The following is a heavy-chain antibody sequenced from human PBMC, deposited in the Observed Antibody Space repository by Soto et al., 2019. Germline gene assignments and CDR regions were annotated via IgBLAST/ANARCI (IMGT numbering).Heavy chain of an antibody. V-gene: IGHV3-30*18. Sequence: GGSLRLSCAASGFTFSSYGMHWVRQAPGKGLEWVAVISYDGSNKYYADSVKGRFTISRDNSKNTLYLQMNSLRAEDTAVYYCAKTLNYYGSGSYDYWGQGTLVTVSS. D-gene: IGHD3-10*01. CDR1: GFTFSSYG. CDR3: AKTLNYYGSGSYDY. CDR2: ISYDGSNK. J-gene: IGHJ4*02.